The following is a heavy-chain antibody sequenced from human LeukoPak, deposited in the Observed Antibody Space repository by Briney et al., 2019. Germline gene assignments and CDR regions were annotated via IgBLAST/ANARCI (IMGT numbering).Heavy chain of an antibody. Sequence: PGGSLRLSCAVSGFTFSSYAMSWVRQAPGKGLEWVSAISGSGGSTYYADSVKGRFTISRDNSKNTLYLQMNSLRAEDTAVYYCAKDRWDIVVVVAATDEYFQHWGQGTLVTVSS. D-gene: IGHD2-15*01. CDR2: ISGSGGST. CDR1: GFTFSSYA. V-gene: IGHV3-23*01. CDR3: AKDRWDIVVVVAATDEYFQH. J-gene: IGHJ1*01.